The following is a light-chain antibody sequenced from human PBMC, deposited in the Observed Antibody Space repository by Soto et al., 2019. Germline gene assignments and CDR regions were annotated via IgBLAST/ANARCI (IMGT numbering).Light chain of an antibody. CDR2: GVS. J-gene: IGKJ1*01. CDR1: QRVSSY. V-gene: IGKV3-20*01. CDR3: QQYGGSPWT. Sequence: EIVLTQSPGTLSLSPGERATLSCRASQRVSSYLAWYQQKPGQAPSLLIYGVSTRATGIPDRFSCSGSGTDFSIRMRILDPADFAVYFWQQYGGSPWTFGQGTKVEVK.